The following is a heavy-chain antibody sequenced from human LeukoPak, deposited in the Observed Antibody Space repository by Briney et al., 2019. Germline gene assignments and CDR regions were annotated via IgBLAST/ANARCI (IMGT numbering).Heavy chain of an antibody. CDR2: INPNSGGT. J-gene: IGHJ3*02. CDR3: ARDLGYYDSSGYSLDAFDI. V-gene: IGHV1-2*02. CDR1: GYTFTGHY. Sequence: ASVKVSCKASGYTFTGHYMHWVRQAPGQGLEWMGWINPNSGGTNYAQKFQGRVTMTRDTSISTAYMELSRLRSDDTAVYYCARDLGYYDSSGYSLDAFDIWGQGTMVTVSS. D-gene: IGHD3-22*01.